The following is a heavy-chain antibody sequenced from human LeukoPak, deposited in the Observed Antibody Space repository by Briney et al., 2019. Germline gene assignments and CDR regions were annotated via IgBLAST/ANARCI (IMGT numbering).Heavy chain of an antibody. CDR2: IYTSGST. Sequence: GSLRLSCAASGFTFSSYWMSWIRQPAGKGLEWIGRIYTSGSTNYNPSLKSRVTISVDTSRNQFSLKLNSVTAADTAVYYCAKSNGYGLIDIWGQGTMVTVSS. CDR1: GFTFSSYW. CDR3: AKSNGYGLIDI. D-gene: IGHD3-22*01. J-gene: IGHJ3*02. V-gene: IGHV4-4*07.